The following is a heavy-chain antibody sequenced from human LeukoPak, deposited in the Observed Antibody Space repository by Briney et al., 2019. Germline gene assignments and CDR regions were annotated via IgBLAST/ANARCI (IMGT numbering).Heavy chain of an antibody. Sequence: GGSLRLSCAASGFTLSSYAMSWVRQAPGKGLEWVSGISGGGSTYNAESVKARFTISRDNSKNTLYLQMNTLRAEDTAVYYCAKDTAVGANGIFDYWGQGTLVTVSS. CDR1: GFTLSSYA. CDR3: AKDTAVGANGIFDY. V-gene: IGHV3-23*01. CDR2: ISGGGST. D-gene: IGHD1-26*01. J-gene: IGHJ4*02.